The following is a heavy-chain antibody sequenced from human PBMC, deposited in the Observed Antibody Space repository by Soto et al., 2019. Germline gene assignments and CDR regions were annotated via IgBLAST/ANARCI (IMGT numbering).Heavy chain of an antibody. CDR1: GFTFSSYS. Sequence: GGSLRLPCAASGFTFSSYSMNWVRQAPGKGLEWVSSISSSSSYIYYADSVKGRFTISRDNAKNSLYLQMNSLRAEDTAVYYCARDQYHWNDVALAYWGQGTLVTVSS. V-gene: IGHV3-21*01. D-gene: IGHD1-1*01. CDR3: ARDQYHWNDVALAY. CDR2: ISSSSSYI. J-gene: IGHJ4*02.